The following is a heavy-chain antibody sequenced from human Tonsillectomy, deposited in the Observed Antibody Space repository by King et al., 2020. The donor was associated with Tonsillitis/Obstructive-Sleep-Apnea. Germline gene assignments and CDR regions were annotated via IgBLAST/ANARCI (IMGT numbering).Heavy chain of an antibody. Sequence: QLVQSGAEVKKPGESLKISCEGSVYSFTTYWIVWVRQMPGKGLEWMGIIYPVDSDTSYSPSFQGQVTISADKSISTAYLQWSSLKASDTAMYYCARHRTSGSLEPGGYWGQGTLVTVSS. D-gene: IGHD1-26*01. V-gene: IGHV5-51*01. CDR1: VYSFTTYW. J-gene: IGHJ4*02. CDR2: IYPVDSDT. CDR3: ARHRTSGSLEPGGY.